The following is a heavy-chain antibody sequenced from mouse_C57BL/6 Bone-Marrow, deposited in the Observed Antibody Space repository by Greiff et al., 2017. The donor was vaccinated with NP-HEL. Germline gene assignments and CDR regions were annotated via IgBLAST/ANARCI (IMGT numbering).Heavy chain of an antibody. Sequence: EVNVVESGGGLVQPKGSLKLSCAASGFSFNTYAMNWVRQAPGKGLEWVARIRSKSNNYATYYADSVKDRFTISRDDSESMLYLQMNNLKTEDTAMYYCVGHGDGSSPFAYWGQGTLVTVSA. CDR1: GFSFNTYA. J-gene: IGHJ3*01. D-gene: IGHD1-1*01. CDR2: IRSKSNNYAT. CDR3: VGHGDGSSPFAY. V-gene: IGHV10-1*01.